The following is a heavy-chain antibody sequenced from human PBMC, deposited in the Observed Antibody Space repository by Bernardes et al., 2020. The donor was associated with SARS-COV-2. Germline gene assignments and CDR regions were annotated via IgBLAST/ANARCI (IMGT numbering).Heavy chain of an antibody. CDR2: ISWNSCSI. V-gene: IGHV3-9*01. Sequence: TPGKGLEWVSGISWNSCSIGYADSVKGRFTISRDNAKNSLYLQMNSLRAEDTALYYCAKVEAPPDYWGQGTLVTVSS. J-gene: IGHJ4*02. CDR3: AKVEAPPDY.